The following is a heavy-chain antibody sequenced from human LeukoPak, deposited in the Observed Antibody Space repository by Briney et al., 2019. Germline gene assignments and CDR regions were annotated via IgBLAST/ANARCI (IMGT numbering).Heavy chain of an antibody. CDR1: GFTFTTYA. Sequence: GGSLRLSCAASGFTFTTYAMNWVRQAPGKGLEWVSLIYSGGITYYADSVKGRFTISRDNSKNTLYLQMNSLRAEDTAVYYCARANGYLEYYFDYWGLGTLVTVSS. CDR3: ARANGYLEYYFDY. CDR2: IYSGGIT. V-gene: IGHV3-66*01. D-gene: IGHD3-22*01. J-gene: IGHJ4*02.